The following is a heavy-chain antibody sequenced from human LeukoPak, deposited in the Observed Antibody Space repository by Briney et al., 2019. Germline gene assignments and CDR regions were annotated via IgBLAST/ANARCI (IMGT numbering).Heavy chain of an antibody. CDR1: GESFSGYS. V-gene: IGHV4-34*01. CDR3: ARDTRIAAAGIGGDWFDP. CDR2: INHSGST. D-gene: IGHD6-13*01. Sequence: PSETLSPTCAVYGESFSGYSWSWIRQPPGKGLEWIGEINHSGSTNYNSSLKSRVTISVDTSKNQFSLKLSSVTAADTVVYYCARDTRIAAAGIGGDWFDPWGQGTLVTVSS. J-gene: IGHJ5*02.